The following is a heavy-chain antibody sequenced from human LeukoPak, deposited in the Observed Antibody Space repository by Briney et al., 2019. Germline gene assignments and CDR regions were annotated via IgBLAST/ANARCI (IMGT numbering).Heavy chain of an antibody. CDR3: ARNPTKIYYDILTGSYYFDY. Sequence: GGSLRLSCAASGFTFNDHGMHWVRQAPGKGPEWVAVVSHDGNHQYYADSVKGRFTISRDNSKNTLYLQMNSLRAEDTAVYYCARNPTKIYYDILTGSYYFDYWGQGTLVTVSS. CDR2: VSHDGNHQ. V-gene: IGHV3-30*03. CDR1: GFTFNDHG. D-gene: IGHD3-9*01. J-gene: IGHJ4*02.